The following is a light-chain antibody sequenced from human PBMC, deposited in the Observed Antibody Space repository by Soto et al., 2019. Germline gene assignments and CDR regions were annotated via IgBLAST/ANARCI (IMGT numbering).Light chain of an antibody. V-gene: IGLV1-44*01. CDR1: SSNIGSNT. CDR2: RNY. Sequence: QSVLTQPPSASGTPGQRVTISCSGSSSNIGSNTDNWYYHLPRPAPKLLMYRNYKQPPGVPGRFSGSTSGTSASLAISGIKWEEDADDSCSSCEASLSSPVFGGGTKLTVL. CDR3: SSCEASLSSPV. J-gene: IGLJ2*01.